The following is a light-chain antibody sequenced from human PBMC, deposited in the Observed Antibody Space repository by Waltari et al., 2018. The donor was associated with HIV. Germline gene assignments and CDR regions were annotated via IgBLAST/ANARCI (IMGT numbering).Light chain of an antibody. CDR3: QSFDSSLTTSGVI. J-gene: IGLJ2*01. V-gene: IGLV1-40*01. Sequence: QSVLTQPHSVSGAPGQRVTISCTGSSSTIGAGYDVHWYQQLPGTAPKLLIYANINRPSGVPDRFSGSKSGSSASLAITGLQAEDEAHYYCQSFDSSLTTSGVIFGGGTKLTVL. CDR2: ANI. CDR1: SSTIGAGYD.